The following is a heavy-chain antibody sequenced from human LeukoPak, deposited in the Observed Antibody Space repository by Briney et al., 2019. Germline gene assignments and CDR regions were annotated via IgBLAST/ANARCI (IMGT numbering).Heavy chain of an antibody. CDR3: ASSGSGSYFDY. CDR2: IIPIFGTA. CDR1: GGTFSSYA. Sequence: GASVKVSCKASGGTFSSYAISWVRQAPGQGLEWMRRIIPIFGTANYAQKFQGRVTITTDESTSTAYMELSSLRSEDTAVYYCASSGSGSYFDYWGQGTLVTVSS. V-gene: IGHV1-69*05. D-gene: IGHD3-10*01. J-gene: IGHJ4*02.